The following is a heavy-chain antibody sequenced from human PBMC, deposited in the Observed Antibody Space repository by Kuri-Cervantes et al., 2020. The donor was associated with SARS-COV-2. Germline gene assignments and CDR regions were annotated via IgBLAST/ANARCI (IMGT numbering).Heavy chain of an antibody. J-gene: IGHJ2*01. CDR2: IVVYSGNT. Sequence: SVKVSCKASGFTFTNSAVHWLRQARGQGLEWIGWIVVYSGNTNYAQKFQERVTITRDMSTSTAYMELSSLRSEDTAVYYCAAEANYYDSSGYDKHAYWYFELWGRGTLVTVSS. CDR3: AAEANYYDSSGYDKHAYWYFEL. V-gene: IGHV1-58*01. CDR1: GFTFTNSA. D-gene: IGHD3-22*01.